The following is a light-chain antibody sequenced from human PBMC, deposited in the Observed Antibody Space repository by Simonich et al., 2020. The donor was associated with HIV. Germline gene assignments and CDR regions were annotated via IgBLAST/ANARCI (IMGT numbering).Light chain of an antibody. Sequence: EIVMTQSPATLSVSPGERAPLSGRASQSVSSNLAWYEQKPGQAPRLLIYGASTRATGIPARFSGSGSGTEFTLTISSLQSEDFAVYYCQQYNKWPPYTFGQGTKLEIK. CDR2: GAS. V-gene: IGKV3-15*01. CDR3: QQYNKWPPYT. J-gene: IGKJ2*01. CDR1: QSVSSN.